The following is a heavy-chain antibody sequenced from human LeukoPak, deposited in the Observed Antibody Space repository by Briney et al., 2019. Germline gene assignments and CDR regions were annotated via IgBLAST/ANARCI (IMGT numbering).Heavy chain of an antibody. J-gene: IGHJ4*02. V-gene: IGHV4-34*01. CDR1: GGSFSGYY. CDR3: ARGRRSSSWPYPFDY. CDR2: IHHSGST. D-gene: IGHD6-13*01. Sequence: PSETLSLTCAVYGGSFSGYYWSWIRQPPGKGLEWIGEIHHSGSTNYNPSLKSRVTISVDTSKNQFSLKLSSVTAADTAVYYCARGRRSSSWPYPFDYWGQGTLVTVSS.